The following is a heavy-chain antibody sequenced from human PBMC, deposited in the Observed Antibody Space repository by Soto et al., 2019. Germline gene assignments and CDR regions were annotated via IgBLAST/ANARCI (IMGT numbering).Heavy chain of an antibody. Sequence: SETLSLTCTVSGGSISSYYWSWIRQLPGKGLEWIGYIYYSGSTNYNPSLKSRVTISVDTSKNQFSLKLSSVTAADTAVYYCARAGYYDSSGYDWDYWGHGTLVTVSS. D-gene: IGHD3-22*01. CDR3: ARAGYYDSSGYDWDY. CDR1: GGSISSYY. J-gene: IGHJ4*01. V-gene: IGHV4-59*01. CDR2: IYYSGST.